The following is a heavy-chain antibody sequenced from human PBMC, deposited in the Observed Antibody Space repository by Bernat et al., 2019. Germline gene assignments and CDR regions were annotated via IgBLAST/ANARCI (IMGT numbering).Heavy chain of an antibody. D-gene: IGHD6-6*01. CDR3: ARGGSSSANNWFDP. Sequence: EVQLVETGGGLIQPGGSLRLSCAASGFTVSSNYMSWVRQAPGKGLEWVSVIYSGGSTYYADSVKGRFTISRDNSKNTLYLQMNSLRAEDMAVYYCARGGSSSANNWFDPWGQGTLVTVSS. J-gene: IGHJ5*02. CDR1: GFTVSSNY. V-gene: IGHV3-53*05. CDR2: IYSGGST.